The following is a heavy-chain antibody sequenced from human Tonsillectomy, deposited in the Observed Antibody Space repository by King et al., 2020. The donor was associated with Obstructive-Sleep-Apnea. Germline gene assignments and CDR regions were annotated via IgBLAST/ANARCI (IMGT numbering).Heavy chain of an antibody. CDR3: ARLKGVTTVYDC. Sequence: VQLVESGGALVQPGESLRLSGAASGFTFSSYCMSWVRQAPGKGLEWVATIKPDGSEKFYVDSVKGRFTISRDNAKNSLYLQMNSLRAEDTAVYYCARLKGVTTVYDCWGQGTLVTVSS. D-gene: IGHD4-17*01. J-gene: IGHJ4*02. V-gene: IGHV3-7*03. CDR1: GFTFSSYC. CDR2: IKPDGSEK.